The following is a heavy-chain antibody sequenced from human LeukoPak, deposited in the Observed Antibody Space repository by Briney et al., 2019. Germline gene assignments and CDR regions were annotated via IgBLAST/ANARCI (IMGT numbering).Heavy chain of an antibody. J-gene: IGHJ6*02. CDR1: GYTFTSYG. V-gene: IGHV1-18*01. D-gene: IGHD4-17*01. Sequence: ASVKVSCKASGYTFTSYGISWVRQAPGQGLEWMGWISAYNGNTNYAQKLQGRVTMTTDTSTGTAYMELRSLRSDDTAVYYCAREHGDYYYYGMDVWGQGTTVTVSS. CDR3: AREHGDYYYYGMDV. CDR2: ISAYNGNT.